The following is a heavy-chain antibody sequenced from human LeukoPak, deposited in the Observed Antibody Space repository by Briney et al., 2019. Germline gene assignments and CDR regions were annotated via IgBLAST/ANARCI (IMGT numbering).Heavy chain of an antibody. Sequence: GGSLRLSCAASGFTFSSYGMHWVRQAPGKGLEWVAVIWYDGSNKYYADSVKGRFTISRDNSKNTLYLQMNSLRAEDTAVYYCARDKESRSSWPHEYFQHWGQGTLVTVSS. D-gene: IGHD6-13*01. J-gene: IGHJ1*01. CDR2: IWYDGSNK. V-gene: IGHV3-33*01. CDR1: GFTFSSYG. CDR3: ARDKESRSSWPHEYFQH.